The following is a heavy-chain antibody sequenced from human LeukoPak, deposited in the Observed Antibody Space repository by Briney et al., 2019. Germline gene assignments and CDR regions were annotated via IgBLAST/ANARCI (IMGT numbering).Heavy chain of an antibody. Sequence: SVKVSCKASGGTFSSYAISWVRQAPGQGLEWMGEIIPIFGTANYAQKFQGRVTITADESTSTAYMELSSLRSEDTAVYYCARGAPDIYYYSYMDVWGKGTTVTISS. V-gene: IGHV1-69*01. CDR3: ARGAPDIYYYSYMDV. CDR2: IIPIFGTA. J-gene: IGHJ6*03. CDR1: GGTFSSYA.